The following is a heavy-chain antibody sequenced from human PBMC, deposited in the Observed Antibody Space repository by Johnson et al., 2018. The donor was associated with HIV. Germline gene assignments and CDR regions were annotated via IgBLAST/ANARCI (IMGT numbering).Heavy chain of an antibody. CDR3: AKGVSDSSGYYYGEDAFDI. D-gene: IGHD3-22*01. J-gene: IGHJ3*02. CDR2: ITYDGRNK. V-gene: IGHV3-30*04. CDR1: GFTFRSYA. Sequence: QVQLVESGGGVMQPGKSLRLSCEASGFTFRSYAMHWVRQAPGKGLEWVAVITYDGRNKYYTDSVKGRFIISRDNSKNTLYLQMNSLRAEDTAVYYCAKGVSDSSGYYYGEDAFDIWGQGTMVIVSS.